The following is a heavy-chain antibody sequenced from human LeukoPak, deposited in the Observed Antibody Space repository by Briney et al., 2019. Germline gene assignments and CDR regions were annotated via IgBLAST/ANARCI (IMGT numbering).Heavy chain of an antibody. CDR1: GGSISSYY. Sequence: SETLSLTCTVSGGSISSYYWSWIRQPPGKGLEWIGYIYYSGSTNYNPSLKSRVTISVDTSKNQFSLKLSSVTAADTAVYYCASRGIAVYEAANWGQGTLVTVSS. D-gene: IGHD6-19*01. J-gene: IGHJ4*02. CDR2: IYYSGST. CDR3: ASRGIAVYEAAN. V-gene: IGHV4-59*12.